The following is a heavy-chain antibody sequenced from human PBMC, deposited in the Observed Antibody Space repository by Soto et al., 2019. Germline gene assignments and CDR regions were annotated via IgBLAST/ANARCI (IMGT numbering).Heavy chain of an antibody. Sequence: GGSLRLSCTVSGFSFFSYAMSWVRQAPGKGLEWVSTISGSGGHTYYADSVKGRFVVSRDNDKNTVYLHMSSLTGEDTAVYFCAKIEMGWFAHWGQGTQVTVSS. CDR2: ISGSGGHT. D-gene: IGHD2-8*01. CDR1: GFSFFSYA. V-gene: IGHV3-23*01. CDR3: AKIEMGWFAH. J-gene: IGHJ5*02.